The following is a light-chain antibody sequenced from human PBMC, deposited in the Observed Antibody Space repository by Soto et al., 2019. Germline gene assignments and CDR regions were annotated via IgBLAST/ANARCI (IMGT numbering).Light chain of an antibody. CDR1: QSLTMW. J-gene: IGKJ1*01. CDR2: KTS. CDR3: LLWSQYSRT. Sequence: DIHMTQSPSTLSASVGDRVTITCRASQSLTMWLAWYQQKPGKAPNLLIYKTSSLESGVPSSFTGSASGTVFALTISGRQADGFGTDYCLLWSQYSRTFGPGTKVVLK. V-gene: IGKV1-5*03.